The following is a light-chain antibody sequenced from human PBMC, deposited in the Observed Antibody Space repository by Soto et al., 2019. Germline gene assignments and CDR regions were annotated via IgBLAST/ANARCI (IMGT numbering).Light chain of an antibody. CDR3: CSYTTSTTYV. CDR1: ASDVGGYNS. J-gene: IGLJ1*01. CDR2: DVR. Sequence: SALTHPASVSWSPGQSITISCTGTASDVGGYNSVSWYQHHPGTAPKLLIYDVRYRHSGVSDRFSGSQSANTASLTISGLQTDDEAEYYCCSYTTSTTYVFGTGTKVTVL. V-gene: IGLV2-14*01.